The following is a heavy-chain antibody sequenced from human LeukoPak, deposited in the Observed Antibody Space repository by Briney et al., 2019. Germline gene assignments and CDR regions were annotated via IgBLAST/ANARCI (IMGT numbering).Heavy chain of an antibody. CDR1: GFTFSSYS. J-gene: IGHJ4*02. CDR3: ARDTKYAFDN. CDR2: IGISSGNT. Sequence: GGSLRLSCAASGFTFSSYSLNWVRQAPGKGLEWISYIGISSGNTKYADSVKGRFTISGDKAKNSVYLQMNSLRVEDTAVYYCARDTKYAFDNWGQGTLVTVSS. D-gene: IGHD2-2*01. V-gene: IGHV3-48*01.